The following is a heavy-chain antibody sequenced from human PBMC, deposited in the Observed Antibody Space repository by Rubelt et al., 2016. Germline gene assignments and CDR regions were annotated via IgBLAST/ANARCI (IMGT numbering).Heavy chain of an antibody. D-gene: IGHD2-2*01. CDR3: AANKDCSRTSCPSFYYSYYMDV. Sequence: GKGLEWMGRIDPSDSFTHYNPSFQGHVTISTDTSISTAYLHGPSLKASDNAIYYCAANKDCSRTSCPSFYYSYYMDVWGTGTTVTVSS. J-gene: IGHJ6*03. CDR2: IDPSDSFT. V-gene: IGHV5-10-1*01.